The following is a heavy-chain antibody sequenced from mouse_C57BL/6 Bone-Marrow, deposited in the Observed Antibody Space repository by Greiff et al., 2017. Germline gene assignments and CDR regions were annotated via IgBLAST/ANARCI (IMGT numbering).Heavy chain of an antibody. CDR2: IHPNSGST. D-gene: IGHD1-1*01. J-gene: IGHJ3*01. CDR1: GYTFTSYW. V-gene: IGHV1-64*01. Sequence: VQLQQPGAELVKPGASVKLSCKASGYTFTSYWMHWVKQRPGQGLEWIGMIHPNSGSTNYNEKFKSKATLTVDKSSSTAYMQLSSLTSEDSAVYYCARSLIVGRFAYWGQGTLVTVSA. CDR3: ARSLIVGRFAY.